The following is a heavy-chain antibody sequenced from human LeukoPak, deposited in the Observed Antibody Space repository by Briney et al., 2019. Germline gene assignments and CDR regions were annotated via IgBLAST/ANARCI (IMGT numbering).Heavy chain of an antibody. Sequence: GGSLRLSCAPSGFTFSIYWMSWVRQAPGKGLEWVANINQDGSEKYYVDSVMGRFTISRDNDKNSLYLQMNSLRAEDTAVYYCASEGEIGYAYFYWGQGTLVTVSS. CDR3: ASEGEIGYAYFY. J-gene: IGHJ4*02. CDR1: GFTFSIYW. CDR2: INQDGSEK. V-gene: IGHV3-7*01. D-gene: IGHD5-18*01.